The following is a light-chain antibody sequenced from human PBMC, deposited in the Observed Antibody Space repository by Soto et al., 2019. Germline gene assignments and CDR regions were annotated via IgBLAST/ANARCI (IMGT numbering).Light chain of an antibody. V-gene: IGLV2-14*01. Sequence: QSALTQPASVSGSPGQSITISCTGTSSDVGGYNYVSWYQQHPGTAPKLMIYDVSNRPSGGSNRFSGSKSGNTAALTISGLQAEGEADYYCSSYTSSSIWVFGGGTKLTVL. CDR3: SSYTSSSIWV. CDR1: SSDVGGYNY. CDR2: DVS. J-gene: IGLJ3*02.